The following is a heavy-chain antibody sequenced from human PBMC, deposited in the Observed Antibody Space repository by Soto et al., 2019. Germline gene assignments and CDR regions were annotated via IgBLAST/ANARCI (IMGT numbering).Heavy chain of an antibody. J-gene: IGHJ4*02. CDR3: AGIRYFDWFHAPYFDY. Sequence: SETLSLTCTVSGGSISSYYWSWIRQPPGKGLEWIGYIYYSGSTNYNPSLKSRVTISVDTSKNQFSLKLSSVTAADTAVYYCAGIRYFDWFHAPYFDYWGQGTLVTVS. CDR2: IYYSGST. CDR1: GGSISSYY. V-gene: IGHV4-59*01. D-gene: IGHD3-9*01.